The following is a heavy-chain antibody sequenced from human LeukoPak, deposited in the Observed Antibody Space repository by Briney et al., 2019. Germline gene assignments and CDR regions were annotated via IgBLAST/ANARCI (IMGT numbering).Heavy chain of an antibody. CDR3: ATYDQQLAFDN. CDR2: MYTSGST. D-gene: IGHD6-13*01. CDR1: GGSMSSYY. V-gene: IGHV4-4*07. J-gene: IGHJ4*02. Sequence: SETLSLTCTVSGGSMSSYYWSWIRQPAGKGLEWIGRMYTSGSTNYNPSLKSRVTMSIDTSKKHFSLNLDSVTAADTAVYYCATYDQQLAFDNWGRGSLVTVPS.